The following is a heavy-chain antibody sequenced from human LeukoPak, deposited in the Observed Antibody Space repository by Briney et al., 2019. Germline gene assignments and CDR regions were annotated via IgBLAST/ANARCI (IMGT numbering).Heavy chain of an antibody. D-gene: IGHD3-22*01. CDR1: GGSISSGGYY. V-gene: IGHV4-31*03. CDR3: TEFYFDRSGYADY. J-gene: IGHJ4*02. Sequence: SETLSLTCTVSGGSISSGGYYWSWIRQHPGKGLEWIGYIYYSGSTYYNPSLKSRVTISVDTSKNQFSLKLRSVTAADTAVYYCTEFYFDRSGYADYWGQGTLVTVSS. CDR2: IYYSGST.